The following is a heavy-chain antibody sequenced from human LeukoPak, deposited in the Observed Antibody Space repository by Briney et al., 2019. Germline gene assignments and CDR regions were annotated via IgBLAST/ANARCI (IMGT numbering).Heavy chain of an antibody. Sequence: VASVKVSCKASGYTFTSYYMHWVRQAPGQGLEWMGLINPTGGSTGYAQKFQGRVTMTRDMSTSTDYMELSSLRSEDTAIYYCARDNSVGDNAWWFDPWGQGNLVTVSS. CDR3: ARDNSVGDNAWWFDP. CDR2: INPTGGST. J-gene: IGHJ5*02. V-gene: IGHV1-46*01. CDR1: GYTFTSYY. D-gene: IGHD1-26*01.